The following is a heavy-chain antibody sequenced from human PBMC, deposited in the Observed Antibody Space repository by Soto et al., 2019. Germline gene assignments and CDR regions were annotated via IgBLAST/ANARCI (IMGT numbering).Heavy chain of an antibody. CDR3: ASSGLGELSFLQNWFDP. D-gene: IGHD3-16*02. J-gene: IGHJ5*02. V-gene: IGHV4-61*01. Sequence: PSEPLSLTCTVSGGSVSSGRDYWSWILQPPGKGLEWIGYIYYSGSTNYNPSLKSRVTISVDTSKNQFSLKLSSVTAADTAVYYCASSGLGELSFLQNWFDPWGQGTLVTVSS. CDR1: GGSVSSGRDY. CDR2: IYYSGST.